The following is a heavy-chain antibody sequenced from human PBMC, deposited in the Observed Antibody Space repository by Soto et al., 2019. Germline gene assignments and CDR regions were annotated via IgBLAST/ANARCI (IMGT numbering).Heavy chain of an antibody. CDR1: GYTFTSYG. Sequence: GASVKVSCKASGYTFTSYGISWVRQAPGQGLEWMGWISAYNGNTNYAQKLQGRVTMTTDTSTSTAYMELRSLRSDDTAVYYCARDGDSSGWYGCFDPWGQGTLVTVSS. D-gene: IGHD6-19*01. V-gene: IGHV1-18*04. CDR2: ISAYNGNT. CDR3: ARDGDSSGWYGCFDP. J-gene: IGHJ5*02.